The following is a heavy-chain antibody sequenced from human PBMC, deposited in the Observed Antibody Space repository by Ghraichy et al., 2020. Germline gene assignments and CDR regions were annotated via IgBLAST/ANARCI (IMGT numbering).Heavy chain of an antibody. J-gene: IGHJ4*02. CDR2: MNPNSGNT. CDR1: GYTFTSYD. V-gene: IGHV1-8*01. D-gene: IGHD3-3*01. Sequence: ASVKVSCKASGYTFTSYDINWVRQATGQGLEWMGWMNPNSGNTGYAQKFQGRVTMTRNTSISTAYMELSSLRSEDTAVYYCARGPNYDFWSGYYGEVDYWGQGTLVTVSS. CDR3: ARGPNYDFWSGYYGEVDY.